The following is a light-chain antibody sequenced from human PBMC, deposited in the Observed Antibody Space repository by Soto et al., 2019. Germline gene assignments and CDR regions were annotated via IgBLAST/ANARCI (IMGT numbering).Light chain of an antibody. CDR2: DVS. Sequence: QSVLTQPASVSGSPGQSITISCTGTSSDVGGYNYVSWYQQHPGKAPKLMIYDVSNRPSGVPNRFSGSKSGNTASLTISGLQAEDEADYYCSSYTSSSTLEGVFGTGTKVTVL. CDR1: SSDVGGYNY. J-gene: IGLJ1*01. V-gene: IGLV2-14*01. CDR3: SSYTSSSTLEGV.